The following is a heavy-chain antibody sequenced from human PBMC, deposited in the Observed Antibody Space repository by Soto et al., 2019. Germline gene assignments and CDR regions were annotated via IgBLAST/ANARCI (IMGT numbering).Heavy chain of an antibody. CDR1: GFTFSNAW. J-gene: IGHJ6*03. CDR2: IKSKTDGGAT. CDR3: TSSYYDFWSGYYFGYYYMDV. V-gene: IGHV3-15*01. Sequence: GGSLRLSCAASGFTFSNAWMSWVRQAPGKGLEWVGRIKSKTDGGATDYAAPVKGRFTISRDDSKNTLYLQMNSLKTEATAVYYCTSSYYDFWSGYYFGYYYMDVWGKGTTVTVSS. D-gene: IGHD3-3*01.